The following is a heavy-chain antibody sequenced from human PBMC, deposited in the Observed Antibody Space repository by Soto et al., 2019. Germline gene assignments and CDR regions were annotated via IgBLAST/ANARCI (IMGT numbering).Heavy chain of an antibody. J-gene: IGHJ4*02. CDR2: ISSSGGST. Sequence: EVQLLESGGGVVQPGGSLRLACAASGFTFSTYGMSWVRQAPGKGLEWVSTISSSGGSTFYADSVKGRFNISRDNSKNTLNLQMSGLRAEDTAVYYCAKGVSWGFYDHWGQGNLVTVST. V-gene: IGHV3-23*01. D-gene: IGHD6-13*01. CDR1: GFTFSTYG. CDR3: AKGVSWGFYDH.